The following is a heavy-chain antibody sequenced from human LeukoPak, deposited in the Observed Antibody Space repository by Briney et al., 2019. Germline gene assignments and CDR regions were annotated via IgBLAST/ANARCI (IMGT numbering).Heavy chain of an antibody. Sequence: AGSLRLSCTASGFPFNRFAVSWVRQAPGQGLSWDSAISGGGGAHYADSVKGRFTISRDSSKNTLFLQMNNLTGYDSARYYCAREGITGAVSRGQGTL. CDR2: ISGGGGA. D-gene: IGHD1-26*01. CDR3: AREGITGAVS. CDR1: GFPFNRFA. V-gene: IGHV3-23*01. J-gene: IGHJ4*02.